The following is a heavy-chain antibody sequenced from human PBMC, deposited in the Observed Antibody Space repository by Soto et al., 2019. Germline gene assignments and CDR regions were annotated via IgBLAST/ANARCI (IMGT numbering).Heavy chain of an antibody. CDR1: GGSISSYY. Sequence: SETLSLTCTVSGGSISSYYWSWIRQPPGKGLEWIGYIYYSESTNYNPSLKSRVTISVDTSKNQFSLKLSSVTAADTAVYYCARDLTSSSSYGMDYWGQGTLVTVSS. V-gene: IGHV4-59*01. D-gene: IGHD6-6*01. CDR2: IYYSEST. J-gene: IGHJ4*02. CDR3: ARDLTSSSSYGMDY.